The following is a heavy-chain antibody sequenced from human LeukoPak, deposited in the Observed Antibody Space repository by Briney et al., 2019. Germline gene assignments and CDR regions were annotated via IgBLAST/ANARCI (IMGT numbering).Heavy chain of an antibody. J-gene: IGHJ4*02. CDR3: AKRATHRGFDY. D-gene: IGHD2-15*01. CDR1: GFTFDDYA. Sequence: PGGSLRLSCAASGFTFDDYAMHWVRRAPGKGLEWVSGISWNSAGIGYADSVKGRFTISRDNAKNSLYLQMNSLRAEDTALYYCAKRATHRGFDYWGQGTLVTVSS. V-gene: IGHV3-9*01. CDR2: ISWNSAGI.